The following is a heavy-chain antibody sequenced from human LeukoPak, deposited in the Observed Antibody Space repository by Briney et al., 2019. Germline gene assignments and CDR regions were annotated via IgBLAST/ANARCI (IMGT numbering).Heavy chain of an antibody. CDR2: ISAYNGNT. CDR3: ARDPDVFYAFDI. D-gene: IGHD1-14*01. Sequence: ASVKLSCKASGYTFTSYGISWVRQAPGQGLEWMGWISAYNGNTNYAQKLQGRVTMTTDTSTSTAYMELRSLRSDDTAVYYCARDPDVFYAFDIWGQGTMVTVSS. J-gene: IGHJ3*02. V-gene: IGHV1-18*01. CDR1: GYTFTSYG.